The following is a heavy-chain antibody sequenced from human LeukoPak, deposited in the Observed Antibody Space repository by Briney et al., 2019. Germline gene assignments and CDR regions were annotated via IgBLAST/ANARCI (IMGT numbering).Heavy chain of an antibody. D-gene: IGHD3-16*01. V-gene: IGHV3-7*05. CDR3: ARDRFMDY. CDR2: IKQDGSDK. Sequence: GGSLRLSCEASGFTFSSYWMSWVRQAPGKGLEWVANIKQDGSDKYYVDSVKGRFTISRDNAKNSLYLQMNSLRAEDTAVYYCARDRFMDYSGQGTLVTVSS. CDR1: GFTFSSYW. J-gene: IGHJ4*02.